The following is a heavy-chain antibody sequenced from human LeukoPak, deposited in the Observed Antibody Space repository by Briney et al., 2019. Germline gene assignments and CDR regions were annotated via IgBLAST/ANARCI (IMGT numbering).Heavy chain of an antibody. Sequence: GGSLRLSCAASGFTFSSHGMHWVRQAPGKGLEWVAVISYDGSNKYYADSVKGRFTISRDNSKNTLYLQMNSLRAEDTAVYYCAKRKGHDSSGYYFDVFDYWGQGTLVTVSS. D-gene: IGHD3-22*01. CDR1: GFTFSSHG. CDR3: AKRKGHDSSGYYFDVFDY. CDR2: ISYDGSNK. J-gene: IGHJ4*02. V-gene: IGHV3-30*18.